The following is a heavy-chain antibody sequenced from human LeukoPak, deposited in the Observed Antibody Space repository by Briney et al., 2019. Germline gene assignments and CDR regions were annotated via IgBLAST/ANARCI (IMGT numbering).Heavy chain of an antibody. J-gene: IGHJ4*02. V-gene: IGHV1-18*01. Sequence: ASVKVACNVSGYTFTSYGISWVRQAAGQGLEWMGWISAYNGNTNYAQKFQGRVTMTADTSTTTAYMEMRRLRSDDTAVYYCARDDKTMVGGAPSYWGQGTLVTVSS. CDR2: ISAYNGNT. D-gene: IGHD3-10*01. CDR1: GYTFTSYG. CDR3: ARDDKTMVGGAPSY.